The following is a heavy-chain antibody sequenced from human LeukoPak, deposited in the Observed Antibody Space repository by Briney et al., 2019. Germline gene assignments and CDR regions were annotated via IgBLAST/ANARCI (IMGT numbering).Heavy chain of an antibody. CDR1: GGSFSDYY. CDR3: ARDALSGKSYSNDLNWFDS. J-gene: IGHJ5*01. V-gene: IGHV4-34*01. Sequence: SETLSLTCAVYGGSFSDYYWSWIRQPPGKGLEWIGEINPSGSTNYSPSLKSRVTISVDTSKNQFSLKLSSVAAADTAVYFCARDALSGKSYSNDLNWFDSWGQGTLVTVSS. CDR2: INPSGST. D-gene: IGHD5-18*01.